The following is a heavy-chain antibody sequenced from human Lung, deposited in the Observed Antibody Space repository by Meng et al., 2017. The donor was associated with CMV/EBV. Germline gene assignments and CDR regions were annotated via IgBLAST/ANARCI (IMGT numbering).Heavy chain of an antibody. V-gene: IGHV4-4*02. CDR1: GGSISSSNW. Sequence: GQLQEAGPGLVNPSGAPSPTCAVLGGSISSSNWWSWVRQPPGKGLEWIGEIYHSGSTNYNPSLKSRVTISVDKSKNQFSLKLSSVTAADTAVYYCASFPPPGKQWLVTDYWGQGTLVTVSS. CDR3: ASFPPPGKQWLVTDY. J-gene: IGHJ4*02. CDR2: IYHSGST. D-gene: IGHD6-19*01.